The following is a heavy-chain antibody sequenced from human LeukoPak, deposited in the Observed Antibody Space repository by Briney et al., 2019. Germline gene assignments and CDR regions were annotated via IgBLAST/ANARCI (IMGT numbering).Heavy chain of an antibody. CDR3: AAYYDSSGYYYSFDY. J-gene: IGHJ4*02. D-gene: IGHD3-22*01. CDR2: IIPIFGTA. CDR1: GYTFTGYY. Sequence: ASVKVSCKASGYTFTGYYMHWVRQAPGQGLEWMGGIIPIFGTANYAQKFQGRVTITTDESTSTAYMELSSLRSEDTAVYYCAAYYDSSGYYYSFDYWGQGTLVTVSS. V-gene: IGHV1-69*05.